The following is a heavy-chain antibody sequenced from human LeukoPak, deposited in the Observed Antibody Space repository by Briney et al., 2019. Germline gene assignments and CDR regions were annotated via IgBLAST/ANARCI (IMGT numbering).Heavy chain of an antibody. CDR1: GFTFSSYA. CDR2: ISYDGSNK. D-gene: IGHD6-13*01. CDR3: ARTPSLIAAAGTGFDY. Sequence: PGRSLRLSCAASGFTFSSYAMHWVRRAPGKGLEWVAVISYDGSNKYYADSVKGRFTISRDNPKNTLYLQMNSLRAEDTAVYYCARTPSLIAAAGTGFDYWGQGTLVTVSS. J-gene: IGHJ4*02. V-gene: IGHV3-30-3*01.